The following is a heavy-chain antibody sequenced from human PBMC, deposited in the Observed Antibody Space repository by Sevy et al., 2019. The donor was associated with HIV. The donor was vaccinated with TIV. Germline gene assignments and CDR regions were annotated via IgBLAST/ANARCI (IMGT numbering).Heavy chain of an antibody. CDR3: ATDLRGGGRAPTGDY. Sequence: ASVKVSCKVSGYTLTELSMHWVRQAPGKGLEWMGGFDPEDGETIYAQKFQGRVTMTEDTSTDTAYMELSSLRSDDTAAYYCATDLRGGGRAPTGDYWGQGTLVTVSS. CDR2: FDPEDGET. CDR1: GYTLTELS. V-gene: IGHV1-24*01. J-gene: IGHJ4*02.